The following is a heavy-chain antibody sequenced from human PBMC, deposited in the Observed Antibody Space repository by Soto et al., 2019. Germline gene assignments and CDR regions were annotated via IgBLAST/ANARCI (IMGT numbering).Heavy chain of an antibody. Sequence: PSETLSLTCTVSGGSISSSSYYWGWISQPPGKGLEWIGSIYYSGSTYYSPSLKSRVTISVDTSKNQFSLKLSSVTAADTAVYYCARHRMGGSIAAAFTNWFYPWGQGTLFTVSS. D-gene: IGHD6-13*01. CDR1: GGSISSSSYY. V-gene: IGHV4-39*01. CDR3: ARHRMGGSIAAAFTNWFYP. J-gene: IGHJ5*02. CDR2: IYYSGST.